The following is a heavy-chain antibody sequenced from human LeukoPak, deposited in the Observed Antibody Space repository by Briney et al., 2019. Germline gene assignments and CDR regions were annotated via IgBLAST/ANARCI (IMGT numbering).Heavy chain of an antibody. V-gene: IGHV1-46*01. CDR2: INPSGGST. CDR1: GYTFTTYY. Sequence: ASVKVSCKASGYTFTTYYMHWVRQARGQGLEWMGRINPSGGSTTYAQKFQGRVTMTRDKSTSTVYMELSSLRSDDTAVYYCARMDQWGNRKPFDYWGQGTLVTVSS. D-gene: IGHD3-16*01. CDR3: ARMDQWGNRKPFDY. J-gene: IGHJ4*02.